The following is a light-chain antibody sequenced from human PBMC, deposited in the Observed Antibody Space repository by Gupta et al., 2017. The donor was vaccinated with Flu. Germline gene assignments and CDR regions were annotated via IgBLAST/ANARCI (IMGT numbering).Light chain of an antibody. V-gene: IGKV3-20*01. CDR3: QHYWSPV. CDR2: CAF. CDR1: QIIPSTY. Sequence: PGERTTLSCRASQIIPSTYLVWYQQKPGHAPRLLIYCAFSSATDTPDRFSASGSGTDFALTSNRLEPEDFAVYYCQHYWSPVFGGGTKVEIK. J-gene: IGKJ4*01.